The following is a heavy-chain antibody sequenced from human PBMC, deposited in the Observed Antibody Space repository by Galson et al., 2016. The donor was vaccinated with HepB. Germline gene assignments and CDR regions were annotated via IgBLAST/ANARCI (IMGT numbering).Heavy chain of an antibody. V-gene: IGHV5-51*01. Sequence: QSGAEVKKPGESLKISCKGSGYRFSSYWIGWVRQMPGKGLEWVGIIYPGDSDIRYSPSFQGQVTISADKSISTAYLQWSSLKASDTAMYYCARQGGYYSIHMWRPTMGWFDPWGQGTLVTVSS. CDR2: IYPGDSDI. J-gene: IGHJ5*02. CDR3: ARQGGYYSIHMWRPTMGWFDP. CDR1: GYRFSSYW. D-gene: IGHD3-22*01.